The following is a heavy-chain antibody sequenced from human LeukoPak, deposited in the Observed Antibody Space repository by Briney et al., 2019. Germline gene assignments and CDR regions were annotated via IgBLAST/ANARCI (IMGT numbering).Heavy chain of an antibody. CDR1: GFTFSSYA. J-gene: IGHJ4*02. D-gene: IGHD6-13*01. V-gene: IGHV3-30*04. CDR3: ARLGGAAAGWDY. Sequence: GGSLRLSCAASGFTFSSYAMPWVRQAPGKGLEWVAVISYDGSNKYYADSVKGRFTISRDNSKNTLYLQMNSLRAEDTAVYYCARLGGAAAGWDYWGQGTLVTVSS. CDR2: ISYDGSNK.